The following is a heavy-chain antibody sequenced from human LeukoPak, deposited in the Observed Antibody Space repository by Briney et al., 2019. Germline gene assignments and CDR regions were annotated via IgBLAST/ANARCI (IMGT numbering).Heavy chain of an antibody. V-gene: IGHV4-34*01. CDR2: INHSGST. J-gene: IGHJ3*02. CDR1: GGSFSGYY. Sequence: SETLSLTCAVYGGSFSGYYWSWIRQPPGKGLEWIGEINHSGSTNYNPSLKSRVTMSVDTSKNQFSLKLSSVTAADTAVYYCARDANSYGVAFDIWGRGTMVTVSS. CDR3: ARDANSYGVAFDI. D-gene: IGHD5-18*01.